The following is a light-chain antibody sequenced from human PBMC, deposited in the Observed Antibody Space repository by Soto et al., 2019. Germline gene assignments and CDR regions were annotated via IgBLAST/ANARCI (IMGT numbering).Light chain of an antibody. CDR3: SSYTSSTTLV. Sequence: QSVLTQPASVSGSPGQSITISCTGTTSDVGGYNYVSWYQHHPGKAPKLMIYEVTYRPSGVSSRFSGSKSGNTASLTISGLQAEGEADYYCSSYTSSTTLVFGGGTKLTVL. CDR2: EVT. CDR1: TSDVGGYNY. V-gene: IGLV2-14*01. J-gene: IGLJ2*01.